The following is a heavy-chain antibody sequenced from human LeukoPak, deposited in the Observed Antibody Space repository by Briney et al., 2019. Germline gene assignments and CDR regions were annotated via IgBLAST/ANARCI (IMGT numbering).Heavy chain of an antibody. J-gene: IGHJ6*02. D-gene: IGHD6-13*01. CDR3: ARGPILRQTAYSSSWYGMDV. V-gene: IGHV1-8*01. CDR1: GYTFTSYD. CDR2: MNPNSGNT. Sequence: ASVKVSCKASGYTFTSYDINWVRQATGQGLEWMGWMNPNSGNTGYAQKFQGRVTMTRNTSISTAYMELSSLRSEDTAVYYCARGPILRQTAYSSSWYGMDVWGQGTTVTVSS.